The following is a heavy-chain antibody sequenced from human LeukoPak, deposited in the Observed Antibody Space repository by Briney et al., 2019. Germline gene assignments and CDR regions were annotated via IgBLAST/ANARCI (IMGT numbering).Heavy chain of an antibody. CDR2: IIPIFGTA. V-gene: IGHV1-69*05. Sequence: SVKVSCKASGGTFSSYAISWVRQAPGQGLEWMGGIIPIFGTANYAQKFQGRVTITTDESTSTAYMELSSLRSEDTAVYYCASSTYYDFWSRNDASDIWGQGTMVTVSS. CDR3: ASSTYYDFWSRNDASDI. D-gene: IGHD3-3*01. J-gene: IGHJ3*02. CDR1: GGTFSSYA.